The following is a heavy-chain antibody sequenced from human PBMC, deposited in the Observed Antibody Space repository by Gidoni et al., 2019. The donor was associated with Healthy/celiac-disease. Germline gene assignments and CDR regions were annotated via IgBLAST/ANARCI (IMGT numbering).Heavy chain of an antibody. V-gene: IGHV3-23*01. CDR3: ARNIGKKYEIYGMDV. Sequence: VRQAPGKGLEWVSAISGSGGSTYYADSVKGRFTISRDNSKNTLYLQMNSLRAEDTAVYYCARNIGKKYEIYGMDVWGQGTTVTVSS. CDR2: ISGSGGST. D-gene: IGHD2-8*01. J-gene: IGHJ6*02.